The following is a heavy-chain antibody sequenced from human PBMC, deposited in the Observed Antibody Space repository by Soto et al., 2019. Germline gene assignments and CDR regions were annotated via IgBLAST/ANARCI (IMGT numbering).Heavy chain of an antibody. CDR2: IYHSGTS. J-gene: IGHJ4*02. Sequence: PSETLSLTCAVSGDSISSGGFSWSWIRQPPGKGLEWIGYIYHSGTSFYNPSLKSRVTLSVDGSKNQFSLKVKSVTAADTAVYYCARGRLVPAVNFDYWGLGTLVTVSS. CDR3: ARGRLVPAVNFDY. V-gene: IGHV4-30-2*01. D-gene: IGHD2-2*01. CDR1: GDSISSGGFS.